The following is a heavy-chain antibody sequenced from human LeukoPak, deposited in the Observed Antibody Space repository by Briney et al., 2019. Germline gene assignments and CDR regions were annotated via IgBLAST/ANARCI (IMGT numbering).Heavy chain of an antibody. CDR1: GFTFSSYE. J-gene: IGHJ5*02. CDR2: ISSSGSTI. V-gene: IGHV3-48*03. D-gene: IGHD2-15*01. CDR3: ARDGEAAVAEGVFPEYNWFDP. Sequence: GGSLRLSCAASGFTFSSYEMNWVRQAPGKGLEWVSYISSSGSTIYYADSVKGRFTISRDNAKNSLYLQMNSLRAEDTAVYYCARDGEAAVAEGVFPEYNWFDPWGQGTLVTVSS.